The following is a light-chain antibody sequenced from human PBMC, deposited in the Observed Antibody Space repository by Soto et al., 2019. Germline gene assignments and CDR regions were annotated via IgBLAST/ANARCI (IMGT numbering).Light chain of an antibody. CDR3: TSYAGGNNV. CDR2: EVN. V-gene: IGLV2-8*01. Sequence: ALTQPPSASGSPGQSVTISCTGTSSDVGGYNYVSWYQQYPGKVPKLMIYEVNKRPSGVPDRFSGSKSGNTASLTVSGLQAEDEADYYCTSYAGGNNVFGTGTKLTVL. J-gene: IGLJ1*01. CDR1: SSDVGGYNY.